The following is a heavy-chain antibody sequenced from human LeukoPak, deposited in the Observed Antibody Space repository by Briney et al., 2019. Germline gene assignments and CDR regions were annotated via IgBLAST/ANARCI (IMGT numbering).Heavy chain of an antibody. V-gene: IGHV3-30*18. J-gene: IGHJ4*02. CDR3: AKDLSGSYAFDY. Sequence: GRSLRLSCAASGFTFSNYGMHWVRQAPGKGLERVAVISYDGSNKYYADSVKGRFTISRDNSKNTLYLQMNSLRAEDTAVYYCAKDLSGSYAFDYWGQGTLVTVSS. CDR1: GFTFSNYG. D-gene: IGHD1-26*01. CDR2: ISYDGSNK.